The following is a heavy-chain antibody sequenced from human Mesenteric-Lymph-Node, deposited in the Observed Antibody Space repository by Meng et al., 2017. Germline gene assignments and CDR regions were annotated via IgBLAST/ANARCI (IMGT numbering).Heavy chain of an antibody. V-gene: IGHV2-5*05. CDR3: AHSVDYDPNFDY. Sequence: HIPLPESWSTHVQPPQPLAQTCHVSAFSLSISGVGVGCIRQPPGNALEWLALIYWDDDKRYGPSLKSRLTITKDTSKNQVVLTLTNMGPVDTATYYCAHSVDYDPNFDYWGQGLLVTVSS. CDR2: IYWDDDK. D-gene: IGHD4-17*01. J-gene: IGHJ4*02. CDR1: AFSLSISGVG.